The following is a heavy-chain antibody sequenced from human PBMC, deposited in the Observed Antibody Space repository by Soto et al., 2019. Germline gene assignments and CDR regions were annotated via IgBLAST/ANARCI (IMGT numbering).Heavy chain of an antibody. Sequence: QITLKESGPTLVKPTQTLTLTCTFSGFSLSTGGVGVGWFRQPPGKALEWLALIYWDDNKRYSPSLNSRLTITTDTSKSQVLLTMTNMDPVDTATYFCAHRIVTNNWFDPWGQGTLVTVSS. J-gene: IGHJ5*02. V-gene: IGHV2-5*02. CDR3: AHRIVTNNWFDP. CDR2: IYWDDNK. CDR1: GFSLSTGGVG. D-gene: IGHD3-22*01.